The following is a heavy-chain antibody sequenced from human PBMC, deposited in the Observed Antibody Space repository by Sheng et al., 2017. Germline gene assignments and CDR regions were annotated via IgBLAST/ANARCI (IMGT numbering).Heavy chain of an antibody. CDR3: ARAGFTGYYYGLDV. CDR2: ISGSSTFI. D-gene: IGHD3-16*01. CDR1: GFTFSSYG. Sequence: VQLVESGGGVVQPGRSLRLSCAASGFTFSSYGMHWVRQAPGKGLEWVSSISGSSTFIFYTDSVKGRFTISRDNSRNSLYLQMNSLSADDTALYYCARAGFTGYYYGLDVWGQGTTVTVSS. V-gene: IGHV3-21*01. J-gene: IGHJ6*02.